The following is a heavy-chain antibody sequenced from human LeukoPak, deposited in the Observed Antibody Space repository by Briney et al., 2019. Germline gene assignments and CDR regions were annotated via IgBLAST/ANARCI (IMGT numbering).Heavy chain of an antibody. D-gene: IGHD6-13*01. Sequence: GESLKIASQVSAHSSTRYWIGCVRHMHVKGLEWLGIINPGDSDTRYSPSFQGQVTISADKSIRTAYLQWSSLKVSDTAMYYCARPRSGSWYTAYDIWGQGTMVTVS. V-gene: IGHV5-51*01. CDR3: ARPRSGSWYTAYDI. CDR1: AHSSTRYW. CDR2: INPGDSDT. J-gene: IGHJ3*02.